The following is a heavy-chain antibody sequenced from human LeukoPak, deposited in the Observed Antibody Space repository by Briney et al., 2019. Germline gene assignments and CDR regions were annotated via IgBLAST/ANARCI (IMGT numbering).Heavy chain of an antibody. CDR1: GFTFSNYA. CDR2: ISYDGSNK. J-gene: IGHJ4*02. Sequence: GGSLRLSCAASGFTFSNYAMNWVRQAPGKGLEWVAVISYDGSNKYYADSVKGRFTISRDNSKNTLYLQMNSLRAEDTAVYYCAREIAAADSRGFDYWGQGTLVTVSS. V-gene: IGHV3-30-3*01. D-gene: IGHD6-13*01. CDR3: AREIAAADSRGFDY.